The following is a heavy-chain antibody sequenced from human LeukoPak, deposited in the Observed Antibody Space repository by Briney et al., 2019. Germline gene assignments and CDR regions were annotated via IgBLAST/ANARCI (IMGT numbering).Heavy chain of an antibody. CDR1: GGTFSSYA. Sequence: SVKVSCKASGGTFSSYAISWVRQAPGQGLEWMGRIIPIFGTANYAQKFQGRVTITTDESTSTAYMELSSLRSEDTAVYYCARDPVRGWPSAEYFQHWGQGTLVTVSS. V-gene: IGHV1-69*05. J-gene: IGHJ1*01. D-gene: IGHD6-19*01. CDR3: ARDPVRGWPSAEYFQH. CDR2: IIPIFGTA.